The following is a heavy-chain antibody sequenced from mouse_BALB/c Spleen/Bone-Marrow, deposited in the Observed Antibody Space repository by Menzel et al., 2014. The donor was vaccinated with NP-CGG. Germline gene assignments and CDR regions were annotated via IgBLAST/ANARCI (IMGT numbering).Heavy chain of an antibody. Sequence: VQLQQSGPELMKPGASVKVSCKASGYAFTSYNMYWVKQSHGKSLEWIGYIDPYNGGTSYNQKFKGKATLTVDKPSSTAYMHLNSLTSEDSAVYYCARENYGSSPAYWGQGTLVTVSA. J-gene: IGHJ3*01. V-gene: IGHV1S135*01. D-gene: IGHD1-1*01. CDR2: IDPYNGGT. CDR1: GYAFTSYN. CDR3: ARENYGSSPAY.